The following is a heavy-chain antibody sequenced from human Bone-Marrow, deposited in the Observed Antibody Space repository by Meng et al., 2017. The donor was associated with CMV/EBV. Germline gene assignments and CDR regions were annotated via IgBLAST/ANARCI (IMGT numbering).Heavy chain of an antibody. J-gene: IGHJ4*02. CDR2: SNPNDGAT. D-gene: IGHD3-3*01. CDR3: AREKHGGFWDY. CDR1: GYTFTTYY. Sequence: ASVKVSCKASGYTFTTYYMHWVRHVPGQGLEWMGISNPNDGATTYAQKFQGRVTMTRDTFTSTAYMELISLRSEDTAVYYCAREKHGGFWDYWGQGRLVTVSS. V-gene: IGHV1-46*01.